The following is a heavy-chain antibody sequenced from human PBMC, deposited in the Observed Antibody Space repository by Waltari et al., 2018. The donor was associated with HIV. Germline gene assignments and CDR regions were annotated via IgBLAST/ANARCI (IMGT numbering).Heavy chain of an antibody. CDR2: IYSDGKV. J-gene: IGHJ6*02. CDR3: ARLATHFYDGFGGGFEAYGMDV. V-gene: IGHV3-53*01. CDR1: EFTVAQHY. Sequence: VQLVESGGTSVQTGGPLSISCVVFEFTVAQHYWTWVRQAPGRGLEWVSTIYSDGKVFYADPVRGRFTLSRDNSKNMLSLQMNSLRVDDTAKYYCARLATHFYDGFGGGFEAYGMDVWGQGTTVIVSS. D-gene: IGHD3-22*01.